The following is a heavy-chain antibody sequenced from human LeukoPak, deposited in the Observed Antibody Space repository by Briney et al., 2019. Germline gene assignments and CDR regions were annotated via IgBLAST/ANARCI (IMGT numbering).Heavy chain of an antibody. CDR1: GYTFTSYG. Sequence: ASVKVSCKASGYTFTSYGISWVRQAPGQGLEWMGWISAYNGNTNYAQKLQGRVTMTTDTSTSTAYMEPRSLRSDDTAVYYCARNSMGITIFGVAMADYYYYYGMDVWGQGTTVTVSS. CDR2: ISAYNGNT. V-gene: IGHV1-18*01. J-gene: IGHJ6*02. D-gene: IGHD3-3*01. CDR3: ARNSMGITIFGVAMADYYYYYGMDV.